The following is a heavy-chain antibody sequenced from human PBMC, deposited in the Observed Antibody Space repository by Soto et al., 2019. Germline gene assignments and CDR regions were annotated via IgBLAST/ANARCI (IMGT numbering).Heavy chain of an antibody. V-gene: IGHV4-39*01. CDR3: ARRPERFGELYGYYGMDV. Sequence: KPSETLSLTCTVSGGSISSSSYYWGWIRQPPGKGLEWIGSIYYSGSTYYNPSLKSRVTISVDTSKNQFSLKLSSVTAADTAVYYCARRPERFGELYGYYGMDVWGQGTTVTVSS. CDR1: GGSISSSSYY. CDR2: IYYSGST. D-gene: IGHD3-10*01. J-gene: IGHJ6*02.